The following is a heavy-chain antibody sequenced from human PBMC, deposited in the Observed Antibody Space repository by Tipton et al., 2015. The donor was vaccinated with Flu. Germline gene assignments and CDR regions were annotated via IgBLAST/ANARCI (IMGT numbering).Heavy chain of an antibody. CDR2: IYYSGST. V-gene: IGHV4-39*07. CDR1: GDSISSSSSY. J-gene: IGHJ4*02. CDR3: ARGYYYDGWGMFDY. Sequence: TLSLTCIVSGDSISSSSSYWGWLRQPPGKGLEWIGNIYYSGSTYYNPSLKSRVTISVDTSKNQFSLKLSSVTAADTAVYYCARGYYYDGWGMFDYWGQGTLVTVSS. D-gene: IGHD3-22*01.